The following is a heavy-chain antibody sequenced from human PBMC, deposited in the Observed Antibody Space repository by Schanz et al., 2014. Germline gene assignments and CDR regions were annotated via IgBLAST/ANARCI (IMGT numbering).Heavy chain of an antibody. Sequence: EVQLVESGGGLVQPGGSLRLSCAASGFTFSSYSMNWVRPAPGKGLEWVSYISCSSSTRYYADSVKDRFTISRDNAKNSLYLQMNSLSDEDTAVYDGARDFLLEQLGYSHYYYAMDVWGQGTTVTVSS. CDR2: ISCSSSTR. J-gene: IGHJ6*02. CDR3: ARDFLLEQLGYSHYYYAMDV. D-gene: IGHD2-15*01. CDR1: GFTFSSYS. V-gene: IGHV3-48*02.